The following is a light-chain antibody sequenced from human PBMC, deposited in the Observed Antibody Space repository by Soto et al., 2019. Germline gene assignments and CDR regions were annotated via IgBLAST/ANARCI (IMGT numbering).Light chain of an antibody. J-gene: IGKJ1*01. CDR3: QQYDNWPQT. Sequence: EIVLTQSPATLSLSPGARAPLSCRASQSVSSDLAWYQHKPGQAPRLLIYGASTRATGIPARFSGRGSGTEFTLTISSLQSVDFAVYYCQQYDNWPQTFGQGTKVDNK. V-gene: IGKV3-15*01. CDR2: GAS. CDR1: QSVSSD.